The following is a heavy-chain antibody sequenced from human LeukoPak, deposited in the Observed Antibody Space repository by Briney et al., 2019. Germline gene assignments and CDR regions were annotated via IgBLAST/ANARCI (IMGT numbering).Heavy chain of an antibody. D-gene: IGHD3-3*01. CDR3: AKGLSYSKYYDFWSGSGTFDY. CDR2: ISGSGGST. J-gene: IGHJ4*02. Sequence: GGSLRLSCAASGFTFSSYAMSWVRQAPGKGLEWVSAISGSGGSTYYADSVKGRFTISRDNPKNTLYLQMNSLRAEDTAVYYCAKGLSYSKYYDFWSGSGTFDYWGQGTLVTVPS. CDR1: GFTFSSYA. V-gene: IGHV3-23*01.